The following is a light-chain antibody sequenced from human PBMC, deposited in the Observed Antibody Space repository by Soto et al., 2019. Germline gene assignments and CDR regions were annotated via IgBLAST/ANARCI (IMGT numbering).Light chain of an antibody. J-gene: IGKJ1*01. CDR2: KAS. CDR3: QQYNSYWT. Sequence: DIQMTQSPSTLSASVGDRVTITCRASQSISSWLAWYQQKPGKAPKLLIYKASSLESGVPSRFSGSGSGTEFTLTISSLQPDDFATYYCQQYNSYWTFSQGNTVEIK. V-gene: IGKV1-5*03. CDR1: QSISSW.